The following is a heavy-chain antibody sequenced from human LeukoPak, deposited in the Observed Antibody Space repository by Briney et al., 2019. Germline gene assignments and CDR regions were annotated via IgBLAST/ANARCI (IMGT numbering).Heavy chain of an antibody. CDR2: ISSSSYT. V-gene: IGHV3-11*05. Sequence: PGGSLRLSCAASGFTFSDYYMSWIRQAPGKGLEWVSYISSSSYTNYADSVKGRFTISRDNARNSLYLQMNSLRAEDTAVYYCARGNSITGTTPLDYFDYWGQGTLVTVSS. CDR3: ARGNSITGTTPLDYFDY. CDR1: GFTFSDYY. J-gene: IGHJ4*02. D-gene: IGHD1-20*01.